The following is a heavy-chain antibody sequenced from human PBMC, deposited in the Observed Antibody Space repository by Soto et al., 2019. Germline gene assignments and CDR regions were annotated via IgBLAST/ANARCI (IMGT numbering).Heavy chain of an antibody. CDR2: INDSGST. CDR3: ASHPQQKIAARMDV. Sequence: SEPLSLTCAVYGGAFSGYQWSWIRQPPGEGLEWVGEINDSGSTNYNPSLKSRVIISVDTSKNQFSLKLRSVTAADTAVFYCASHPQQKIAARMDVWGRGTTVTVSS. D-gene: IGHD6-6*01. CDR1: GGAFSGYQ. J-gene: IGHJ6*04. V-gene: IGHV4-34*01.